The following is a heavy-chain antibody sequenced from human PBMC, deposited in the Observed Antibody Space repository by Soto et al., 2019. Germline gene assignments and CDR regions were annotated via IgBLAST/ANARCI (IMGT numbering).Heavy chain of an antibody. Sequence: QVQLVESGGGVVQPGWSLRLSCAASGFTFSNYGMHWVRQAPGKGLAWVAVIWYDGSNKYYADSVKGRFTISRDNSKNTLYQQMNSLRAEDTAVYYCAGHSGGWHGRGFPLDDWGQGALVTVSS. CDR2: IWYDGSNK. D-gene: IGHD6-19*01. CDR3: AGHSGGWHGRGFPLDD. V-gene: IGHV3-33*03. CDR1: GFTFSNYG. J-gene: IGHJ4*02.